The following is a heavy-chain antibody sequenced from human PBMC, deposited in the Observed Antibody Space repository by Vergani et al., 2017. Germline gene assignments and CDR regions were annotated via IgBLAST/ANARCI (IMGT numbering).Heavy chain of an antibody. CDR2: IYYDGSNA. CDR3: ARDPRVELWPYDAFDI. D-gene: IGHD5-18*01. CDR1: RSTFKTYG. J-gene: IGHJ3*02. V-gene: IGHV3-33*01. Sequence: QGQLVESGGGIVQPGRSLTLSCVASRSTFKTYGMHWVRQAPGKGLEWVGLIYYDGSNAYYADSVKGRFTISRDNSKNTLYLQMSSLRAEDTAVYYCARDPRVELWPYDAFDIWGQGTMVTVSS.